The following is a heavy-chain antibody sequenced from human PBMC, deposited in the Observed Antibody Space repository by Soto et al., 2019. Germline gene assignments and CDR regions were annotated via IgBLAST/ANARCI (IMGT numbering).Heavy chain of an antibody. CDR2: IIPIFGTA. D-gene: IGHD3-22*01. CDR3: ARASEWLFLLNY. V-gene: IGHV1-69*13. J-gene: IGHJ4*02. CDR1: GSTFSSYA. Sequence: GASVKVSCKASGSTFSSYAISWVRQAPGQGLEWMGGIIPIFGTANYAQKFQGRVTITADESTSTAYMELSSLRSEDTAVYYCARASEWLFLLNYWGQGTLVTVSS.